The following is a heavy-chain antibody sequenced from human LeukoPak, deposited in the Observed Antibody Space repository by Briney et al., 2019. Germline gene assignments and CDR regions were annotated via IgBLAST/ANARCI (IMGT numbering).Heavy chain of an antibody. D-gene: IGHD5-12*01. V-gene: IGHV4-39*01. Sequence: PSETLSLTCTVSGGSISTTNYYWGWIRQPPGKGLEWIGSIYYSGSTYYNPSLKSRVTISVETSKNQFSLNLRSVAAADTAVYYCARHDGGYDWGPFHSWGQGALVTVSS. CDR1: GGSISTTNYY. J-gene: IGHJ4*02. CDR2: IYYSGST. CDR3: ARHDGGYDWGPFHS.